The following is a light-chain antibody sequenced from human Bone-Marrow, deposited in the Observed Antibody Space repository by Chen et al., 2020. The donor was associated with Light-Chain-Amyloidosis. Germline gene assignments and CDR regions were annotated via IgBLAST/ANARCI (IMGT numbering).Light chain of an antibody. V-gene: IGLV1-40*01. CDR3: QSYDSSLIGVV. CDR1: TYNTGAGVD. CDR2: GNN. J-gene: IGLJ3*02. Sequence: QSVLTQSPSVSGAPGQRLTISWTGSTYNTGAGVDVHWYQQHPGTVAQLLIYGNNDRPSGVPDRFSGSKSGTSASLAITGLQAEDEADYYCQSYDSSLIGVVFGGGTKLTVL.